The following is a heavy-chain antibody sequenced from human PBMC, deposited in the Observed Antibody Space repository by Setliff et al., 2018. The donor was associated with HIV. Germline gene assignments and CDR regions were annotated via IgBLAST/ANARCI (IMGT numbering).Heavy chain of an antibody. CDR1: GGSISSDSYY. D-gene: IGHD5-12*01. V-gene: IGHV4-61*02. CDR3: TRLAGGYADY. CDR2: IYTSGSS. J-gene: IGHJ4*02. Sequence: SETLSLTCTVSGGSISSDSYYWSWIRQPAGKGLEWIGRIYTSGSSNYNPSLKSRVTISVDTSKNQFSLKLSSVTAADTAVYYCTRLAGGYADYWGQGTLVTVSS.